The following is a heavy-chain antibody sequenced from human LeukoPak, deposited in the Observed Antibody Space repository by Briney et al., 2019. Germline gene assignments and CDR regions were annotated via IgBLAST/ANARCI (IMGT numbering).Heavy chain of an antibody. V-gene: IGHV1-8*01. CDR1: GYTFTSYD. Sequence: ASVKVSCKASGYTFTSYDINWVRQATGQGLEWMGWMNPNSGNTGYAQKFQGRVTMTEDTSTDTAYMELSSLRSEDTAVYYCATDSRIVVVQTGYYGMDVWGQGTTVTVSS. CDR2: MNPNSGNT. J-gene: IGHJ6*02. CDR3: ATDSRIVVVQTGYYGMDV. D-gene: IGHD3-22*01.